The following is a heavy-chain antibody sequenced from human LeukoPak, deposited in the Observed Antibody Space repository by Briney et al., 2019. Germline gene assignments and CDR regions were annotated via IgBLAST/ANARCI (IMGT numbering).Heavy chain of an antibody. CDR3: AKDGMYSSSSSYYFDY. V-gene: IGHV3-23*01. D-gene: IGHD6-6*01. CDR2: ISGSGGST. CDR1: GFTFNNYG. J-gene: IGHJ4*02. Sequence: QSGGSLRLSCAASGFTFNNYGMHWVRQAPGKGLEWVSAISGSGGSTYSADSVKGRFTISRDNSKNTLYLQMNSLRAEDTAVYYCAKDGMYSSSSSYYFDYWGQGTLVTVSS.